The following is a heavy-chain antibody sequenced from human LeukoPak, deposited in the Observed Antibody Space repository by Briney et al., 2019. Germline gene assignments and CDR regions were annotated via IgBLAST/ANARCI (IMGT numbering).Heavy chain of an antibody. Sequence: SETLSLTCTVSGGSISSSSYYWGWIRQPPGKGLEWIGSIYYSGSTYYNPSLNSRVTISVDTSKNQFSLKLSSVNAEDTAVYYCARPGVGSSSWYWFDPWGQGTLVTVSS. V-gene: IGHV4-39*01. CDR2: IYYSGST. D-gene: IGHD6-13*01. CDR1: GGSISSSSYY. J-gene: IGHJ5*02. CDR3: ARPGVGSSSWYWFDP.